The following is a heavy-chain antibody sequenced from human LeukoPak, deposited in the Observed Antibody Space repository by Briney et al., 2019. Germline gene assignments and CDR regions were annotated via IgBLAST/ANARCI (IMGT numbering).Heavy chain of an antibody. CDR1: GFTFSSYG. CDR2: IRYDGSDK. V-gene: IGHV3-30*02. J-gene: IGHJ4*02. Sequence: PGGSLRLSCAASGFTFSSYGMHRVRQAPGKGLEGVAFIRYDGSDKYYADSVKGRFTISRDNSKNTLYLHMNSLRAEDTAVYYCAKNITIFGVVSPYFDYWGQGTLVTVSS. D-gene: IGHD3-3*01. CDR3: AKNITIFGVVSPYFDY.